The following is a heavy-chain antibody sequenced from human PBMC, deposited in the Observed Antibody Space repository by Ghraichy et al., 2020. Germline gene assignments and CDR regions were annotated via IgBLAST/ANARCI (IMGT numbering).Heavy chain of an antibody. CDR3: ARDSTSYHGSGSPYDYHMDV. CDR1: GGSISSGSYH. CDR2: IYTSGST. Sequence: SETLSLTCSVSGGSISSGSYHWSWIRQSAGKGLEWIGRIYTSGSTNYNPSLKSRVTISVDTSKNQFSLNLSSVSAADTAVYYCARDSTSYHGSGSPYDYHMDVWGKGTTVTVSS. J-gene: IGHJ6*03. D-gene: IGHD3-10*01. V-gene: IGHV4-61*02.